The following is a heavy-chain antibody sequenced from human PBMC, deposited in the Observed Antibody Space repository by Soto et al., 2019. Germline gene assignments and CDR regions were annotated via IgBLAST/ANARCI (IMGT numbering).Heavy chain of an antibody. CDR2: IYYSGST. CDR1: GGSVSSGDYY. CDR3: ARIPVDTYMINWFDP. D-gene: IGHD5-18*01. J-gene: IGHJ5*02. V-gene: IGHV4-61*08. Sequence: LSLTCTVSGGSVSSGDYYWSWIRQPPGKGLEWIGYIYYSGSTNYNPSLKSRVSISLDTSKNQFSLRLTSVTAADTAVYYCARIPVDTYMINWFDPWGQGTLVTAPQ.